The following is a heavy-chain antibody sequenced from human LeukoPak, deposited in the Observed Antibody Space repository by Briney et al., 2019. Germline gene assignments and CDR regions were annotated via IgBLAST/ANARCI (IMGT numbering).Heavy chain of an antibody. Sequence: GASVKVSCKASGYTFTSYGISWVRQAPGQGLEWMGWISAYNGNTNHAQKLQGRVTMTTDTSTSTAYMELRSLRSDDTAVYYCARVDIVVVPAARVPDYWGQGTLVTVSS. J-gene: IGHJ4*02. D-gene: IGHD2-2*03. CDR1: GYTFTSYG. CDR2: ISAYNGNT. CDR3: ARVDIVVVPAARVPDY. V-gene: IGHV1-18*01.